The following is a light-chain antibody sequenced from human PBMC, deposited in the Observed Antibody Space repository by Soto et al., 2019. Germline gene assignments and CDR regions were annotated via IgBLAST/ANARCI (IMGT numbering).Light chain of an antibody. CDR2: GAS. J-gene: IGKJ1*01. CDR1: HSVDFF. V-gene: IGKV3-20*01. Sequence: EIVLTQSPATLSLSPGERATLSCRASHSVDFFLAWYQQKPGQAPRLLIYGASSRATGIPDRFSGSGSGTDFTPTISRLEPEDFAVYYCQQFRTFGQGTKVDIK. CDR3: QQFRT.